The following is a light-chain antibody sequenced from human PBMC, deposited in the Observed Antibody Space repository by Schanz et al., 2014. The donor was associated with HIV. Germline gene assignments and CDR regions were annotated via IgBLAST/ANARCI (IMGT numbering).Light chain of an antibody. Sequence: QSALTQPASVSGSPGQSITISCTGTSSDVGSYDLVSWYQQHPGRAPKLMIYEGSKRPSGVSNRVSGSKSGNTASLTVSGLQADDEADYYCSSYAATSNVLFGGGTKLTVL. CDR3: SSYAATSNVL. CDR1: SSDVGSYDL. J-gene: IGLJ3*02. V-gene: IGLV2-14*02. CDR2: EGS.